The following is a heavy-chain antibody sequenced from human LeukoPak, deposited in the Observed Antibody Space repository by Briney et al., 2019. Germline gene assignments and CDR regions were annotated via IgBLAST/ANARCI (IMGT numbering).Heavy chain of an antibody. CDR3: AREDGIVVGATYYFDY. CDR2: IIPILGIA. D-gene: IGHD1-26*01. Sequence: SVKVSCKASGGTFNSYAISWVRQAPGQGLEWMGRIIPILGIANYAQKFQGRVTITADKSTSTAYMELSSLRSEDTAVCYCAREDGIVVGATYYFDYWGQGTLVTVSS. CDR1: GGTFNSYA. J-gene: IGHJ4*02. V-gene: IGHV1-69*04.